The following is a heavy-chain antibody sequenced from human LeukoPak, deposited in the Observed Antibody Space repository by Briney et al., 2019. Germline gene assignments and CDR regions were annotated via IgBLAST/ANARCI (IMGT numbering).Heavy chain of an antibody. CDR3: VRVLYRGSSSRGWIDF. D-gene: IGHD6-19*01. CDR2: IYDSGST. CDR1: GGSISSYY. Sequence: SATLSLTCTVSGGSISSYYWSWIRQPPGKGLEWIGYIYDSGSTYYNPSLESRVTISIDTSKNQFSLKLTSVTAADTGVYYCVRVLYRGSSSRGWIDFWGQGTLVTVSS. J-gene: IGHJ4*02. V-gene: IGHV4-59*01.